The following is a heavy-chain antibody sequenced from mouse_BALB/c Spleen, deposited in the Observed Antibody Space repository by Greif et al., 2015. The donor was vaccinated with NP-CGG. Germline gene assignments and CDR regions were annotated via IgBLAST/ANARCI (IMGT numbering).Heavy chain of an antibody. CDR2: ISSGGSYT. CDR1: GFTFSSYG. J-gene: IGHJ4*01. Sequence: EVHLVESGGDLVKPGGSLKLSCAASGFTFSSYGMSWVRQTPDKRLEWVATISSGGSYTYYPDSVKGRFTISRDNAKNTLYLQMSSLKSEDTAMYYCARHGNYLMDYWGQGTSVTVSS. CDR3: ARHGNYLMDY. V-gene: IGHV5-6*01. D-gene: IGHD2-1*01.